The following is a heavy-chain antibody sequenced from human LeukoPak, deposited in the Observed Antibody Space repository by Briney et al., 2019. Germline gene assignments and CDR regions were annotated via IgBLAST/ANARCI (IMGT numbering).Heavy chain of an antibody. CDR3: ARVGYPVYYYMDV. D-gene: IGHD6-13*01. J-gene: IGHJ6*03. CDR1: GYTFTSYA. CDR2: INTNTGNP. Sequence: GASVKVSCKASGYTFTSYAMNWVRQAPGQGLEWMGWINTNTGNPRYAQGFTGRFVFSLDTSVSTAYLQISSLKAEDTAVYYCARVGYPVYYYMDVWGKGTTVTVSS. V-gene: IGHV7-4-1*02.